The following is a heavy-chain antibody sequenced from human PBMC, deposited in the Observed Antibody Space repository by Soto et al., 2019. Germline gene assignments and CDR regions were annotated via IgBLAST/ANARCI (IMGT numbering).Heavy chain of an antibody. CDR1: GYTFTSYG. J-gene: IGHJ3*02. Sequence: ASVKVSCKASGYTFTSYGISWVRQAPGQGLEWMGWISAYNGNTNYAQKLQGRVTMTTDTSTSTAYMELRSLRSDDTAGYYCARDTPVLLWFGELDHDAFDIWGQGTMVTVSS. V-gene: IGHV1-18*01. CDR2: ISAYNGNT. D-gene: IGHD3-10*01. CDR3: ARDTPVLLWFGELDHDAFDI.